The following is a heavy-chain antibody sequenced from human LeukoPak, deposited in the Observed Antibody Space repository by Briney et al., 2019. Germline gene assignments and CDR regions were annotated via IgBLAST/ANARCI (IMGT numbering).Heavy chain of an antibody. V-gene: IGHV4-34*01. CDR2: ISQNGDS. CDR3: ARALGAFDI. Sequence: GSLRLSCAASGFTFNSYAMSWIRQSPGKGLEWIAEISQNGDSNYNMSLKSRVTISLDKSKNQVSLKLNSVTAADTAVYYCARALGAFDIWGQGTMVTVSS. J-gene: IGHJ3*02. CDR1: GFTFNSYA.